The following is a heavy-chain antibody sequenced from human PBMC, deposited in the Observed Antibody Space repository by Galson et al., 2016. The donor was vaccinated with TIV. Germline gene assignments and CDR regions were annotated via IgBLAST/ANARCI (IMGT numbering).Heavy chain of an antibody. CDR1: GFTFSNYW. D-gene: IGHD2-8*01. Sequence: SLRLSCAASGFTFSNYWMAWVRQAPGKGLEWVANIKQDGSEKYYVDSVKGRFTISRDSAENLLYLLMNNLRAEDAAVYNCARYAAPPTFFDYWGQGTLVTVSS. J-gene: IGHJ4*02. V-gene: IGHV3-7*01. CDR2: IKQDGSEK. CDR3: ARYAAPPTFFDY.